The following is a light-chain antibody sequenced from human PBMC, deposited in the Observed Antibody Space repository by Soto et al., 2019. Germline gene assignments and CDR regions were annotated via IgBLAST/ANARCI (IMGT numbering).Light chain of an antibody. CDR1: SSNIGSNT. CDR2: SNN. Sequence: QSVLTQPPSASGTPGQRVTISCSGSSSNIGSNTVNWYQQLPGTAPKQLIYSNNQRPSGVPARFSCSKSGTSASLAISCLQSEDEDDYYCAAWDDSLNGVVFGGGTKLTVL. V-gene: IGLV1-44*01. J-gene: IGLJ2*01. CDR3: AAWDDSLNGVV.